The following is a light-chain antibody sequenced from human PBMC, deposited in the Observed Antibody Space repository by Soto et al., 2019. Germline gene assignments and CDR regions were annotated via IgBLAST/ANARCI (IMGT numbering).Light chain of an antibody. CDR2: GAS. J-gene: IGKJ5*01. CDR3: QQRSNWPPIT. V-gene: IGKV3-15*01. CDR1: QSVRSN. Sequence: ERVMTQSPATLSVSPGERATLSCRASQSVRSNLAWYQQKPGQAPRLLIYGASTRATGIPARFSGSGSGADFTLTISSLQSEDAAVYYCQQRSNWPPITFGQGTRLEI.